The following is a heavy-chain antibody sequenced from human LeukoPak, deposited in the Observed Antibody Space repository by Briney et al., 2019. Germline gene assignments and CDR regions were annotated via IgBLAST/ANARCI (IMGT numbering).Heavy chain of an antibody. V-gene: IGHV4-34*01. CDR2: INHSGTT. Sequence: SETLSLTCAVYRGSFSGYYWNWIRQPPGKGLEWIGEINHSGTTNYNPSLKSRVTISVDTSKNQFSLKLSSVTAADTAVYYCARRASHSRVTMVRGVIVAANNHHFDYWGQGTLVTVSS. D-gene: IGHD3-10*01. CDR1: RGSFSGYY. CDR3: ARRASHSRVTMVRGVIVAANNHHFDY. J-gene: IGHJ4*02.